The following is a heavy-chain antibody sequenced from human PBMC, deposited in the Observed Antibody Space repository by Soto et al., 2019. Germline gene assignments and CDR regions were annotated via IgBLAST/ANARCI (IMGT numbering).Heavy chain of an antibody. CDR2: ISYDGSNK. J-gene: IGHJ4*02. CDR1: GFTFSNFA. D-gene: IGHD4-17*01. CDR3: ARDINTVTTGYYFDY. V-gene: IGHV3-30-3*01. Sequence: GGSLRLSCVASGFTFSNFAMAWVRQAPGKGLEWVAVISYDGSNKYYADSVKGRFTISRDNSKNTLYLQMNSLRAEDTAVYYCARDINTVTTGYYFDYWGQGTLVTVSS.